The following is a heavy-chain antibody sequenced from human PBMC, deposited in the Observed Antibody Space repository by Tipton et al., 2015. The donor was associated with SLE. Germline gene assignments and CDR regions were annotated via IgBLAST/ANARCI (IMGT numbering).Heavy chain of an antibody. CDR1: GFTLSSYA. Sequence: SLRLSCAASGFTLSSYAMTWVRQAPGRGLEWVAVVHSGGATYYADFVKGQFSISRDNSKNTIYLQMNSLRVEDTALYYCAKGPYYDFWGGSDVWGQGTMVTVSS. V-gene: IGHV3-23*03. CDR2: VHSGGAT. CDR3: AKGPYYDFWGGSDV. D-gene: IGHD3-3*01. J-gene: IGHJ3*01.